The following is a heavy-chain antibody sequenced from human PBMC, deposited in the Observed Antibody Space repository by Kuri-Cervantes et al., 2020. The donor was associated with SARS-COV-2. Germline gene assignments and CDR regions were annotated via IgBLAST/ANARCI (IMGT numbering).Heavy chain of an antibody. CDR3: ARAISSWFDY. CDR2: INSGSSIT. Sequence: GESLKISCAVSGFTFSSYSMNWVRQAPGKGLEWVSYINSGSSITYYADSVKGRLTISRDNAKNSLYLQMNSLRDEDTAVYYCARAISSWFDYWGQGTLVTVSS. CDR1: GFTFSSYS. V-gene: IGHV3-48*02. J-gene: IGHJ4*02. D-gene: IGHD6-13*01.